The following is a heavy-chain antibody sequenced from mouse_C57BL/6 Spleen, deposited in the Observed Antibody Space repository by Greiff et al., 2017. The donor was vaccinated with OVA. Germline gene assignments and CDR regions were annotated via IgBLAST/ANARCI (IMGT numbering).Heavy chain of an antibody. CDR1: GYTFTDYE. Sequence: LQQSGAELVRPGASVTLSCKASGYTFTDYEMHWVKQTPVHGLEWIGAIDPETGGTAYNQKFKGKAILTADKSSSTAYMELRSLTSEDSAVYYCTRADYGSGYFDVWGTGTTVTVSS. D-gene: IGHD1-1*01. CDR2: IDPETGGT. J-gene: IGHJ1*03. CDR3: TRADYGSGYFDV. V-gene: IGHV1-15*01.